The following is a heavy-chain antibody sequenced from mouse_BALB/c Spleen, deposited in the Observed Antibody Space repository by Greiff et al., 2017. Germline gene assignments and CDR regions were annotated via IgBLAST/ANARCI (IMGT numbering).Heavy chain of an antibody. CDR3: ARHYYGNAWFAY. V-gene: IGHV5-2*01. Sequence: EVKLVESGGGLVKPGESLNLSCDSIEYEFLSHEMSWVRKTPEKRLELVAAIISDGGSTYYPDTMERRFIISRDNTKKTLYLQMSSLRSEDTALYYCARHYYGNAWFAYWGQGTLVTVAA. CDR2: IISDGGST. CDR1: EYEFLSHE. D-gene: IGHD1-1*01. J-gene: IGHJ3*01.